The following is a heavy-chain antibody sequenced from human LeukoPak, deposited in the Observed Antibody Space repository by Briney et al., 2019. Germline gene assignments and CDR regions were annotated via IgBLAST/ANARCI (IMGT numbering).Heavy chain of an antibody. V-gene: IGHV4-39*07. J-gene: IGHJ4*02. CDR2: IYYSGST. CDR1: GGSISSSSYY. Sequence: SETLSLTCTVSGGSISSSSYYWGWIRQPPGTGLEWIGSIYYSGSTYYNPSLKSRVTISVDTSKNQFSLKLSSVTAADTAVYYCARDLSGSYSFDYWGQGTLVTVSS. D-gene: IGHD1-26*01. CDR3: ARDLSGSYSFDY.